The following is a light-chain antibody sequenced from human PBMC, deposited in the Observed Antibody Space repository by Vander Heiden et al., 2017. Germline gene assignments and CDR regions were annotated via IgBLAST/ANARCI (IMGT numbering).Light chain of an antibody. Sequence: DIQMTQSPSSLSASVGDRVTITCRASQSISNYLNWYQQKPGKAPKLLIFAASSLQSGVPSRFSGSGSGADFTLTISSLQPEDFATYYCQQSYSIPRTFGHGTKVEIK. CDR2: AAS. CDR3: QQSYSIPRT. J-gene: IGKJ1*01. V-gene: IGKV1-39*01. CDR1: QSISNY.